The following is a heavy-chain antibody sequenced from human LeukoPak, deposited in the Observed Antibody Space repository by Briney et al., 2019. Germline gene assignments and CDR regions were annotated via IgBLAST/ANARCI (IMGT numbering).Heavy chain of an antibody. V-gene: IGHV3-7*01. CDR2: IKQDGGET. Sequence: GGSLRLSCAASGFTVSSNYMNWVRQAPGKGLEWVANIKQDGGETFYVDSVKGRFAISRDNAKNSLYLQMNSLRAEDTAVYYCAREDHSNYNYWGQGTLVTVSS. CDR3: AREDHSNYNY. CDR1: GFTVSSNY. J-gene: IGHJ4*02. D-gene: IGHD4-11*01.